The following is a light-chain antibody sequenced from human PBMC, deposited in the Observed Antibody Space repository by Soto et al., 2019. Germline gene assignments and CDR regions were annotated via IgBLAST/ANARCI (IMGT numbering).Light chain of an antibody. CDR3: QQYGSSQYT. CDR2: GAS. CDR1: QSVNNNY. V-gene: IGKV3-20*01. J-gene: IGKJ2*01. Sequence: EIVLTQSPGTLSLSPGERATLSCRASQSVNNNYLAWYQQKPGQAPRLRIYGASSRATGIPDRFSGSGAGTDFTLTISRLEPEEFAGYYCQQYGSSQYTFGQGTKLEIK.